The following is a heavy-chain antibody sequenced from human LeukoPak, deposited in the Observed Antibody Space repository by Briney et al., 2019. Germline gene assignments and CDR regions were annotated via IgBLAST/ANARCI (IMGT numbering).Heavy chain of an antibody. V-gene: IGHV4-39*01. D-gene: IGHD2-2*01. J-gene: IGHJ5*02. CDR3: ARHGRLGYCSSTSCCALILQKYNWFDP. Sequence: PSETLSLTCTVSGGSISSGDYYWGWIRQPPWKGLECIGSIYYSGSTYYNPSLKSRVTISVDTSKNQFSLKLSSVTAADAAVYYCARHGRLGYCSSTSCCALILQKYNWFDPWGQGTLVTVSS. CDR1: GGSISSGDYY. CDR2: IYYSGST.